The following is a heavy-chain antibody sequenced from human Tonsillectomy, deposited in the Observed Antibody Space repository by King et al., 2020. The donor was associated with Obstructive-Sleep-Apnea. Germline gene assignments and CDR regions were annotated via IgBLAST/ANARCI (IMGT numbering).Heavy chain of an antibody. V-gene: IGHV1-46*01. J-gene: IGHJ6*02. D-gene: IGHD5-12*01. CDR1: GYTFTIYY. CDR2: INPSDGST. CDR3: ARGDIVATIYYYGIDV. Sequence: VQLVQSGAEVKKPGASVKVSCKASGYTFTIYYMYWVRQAPGQGLEWMGIINPSDGSTTYAQKFQGRVTMTRDTSTRTVYMELSSLGSEDTAVYYCARGDIVATIYYYGIDVWGQGTTVTVSS.